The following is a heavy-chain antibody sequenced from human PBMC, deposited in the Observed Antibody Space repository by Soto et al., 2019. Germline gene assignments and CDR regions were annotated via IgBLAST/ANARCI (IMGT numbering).Heavy chain of an antibody. D-gene: IGHD6-6*01. CDR3: ARRPRIAARPQWYFDL. CDR2: INHSGST. V-gene: IGHV4-34*01. CDR1: GGSFSGYY. J-gene: IGHJ2*01. Sequence: QVQLQQWGAGLLKPSETLSLTCAVYGGSFSGYYWSWIRQPPGKGLEWIGEINHSGSTNYNPSLKRRVTISVDTSKNQFSLKLSSVTAADKAVYYCARRPRIAARPQWYFDLWGRGTLVTVSS.